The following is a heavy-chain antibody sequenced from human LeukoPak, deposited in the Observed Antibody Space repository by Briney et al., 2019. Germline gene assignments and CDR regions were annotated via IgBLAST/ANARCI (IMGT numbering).Heavy chain of an antibody. J-gene: IGHJ4*02. Sequence: GRSLRLSCAASGFTFSSYAMSWVRQAPGKGLEWVSAISGSGGSTYYADSVKGRFTISRDNPKNTLYLQMNSLRAEDTAVYYCAKDSGSWPFDYWGQGTLVTVSS. CDR3: AKDSGSWPFDY. CDR1: GFTFSSYA. V-gene: IGHV3-23*01. D-gene: IGHD6-13*01. CDR2: ISGSGGST.